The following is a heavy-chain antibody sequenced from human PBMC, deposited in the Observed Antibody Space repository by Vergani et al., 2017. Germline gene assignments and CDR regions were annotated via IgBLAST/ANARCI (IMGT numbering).Heavy chain of an antibody. J-gene: IGHJ4*02. D-gene: IGHD2-15*01. V-gene: IGHV4-61*02. CDR3: ARGSCLCGSCYKPLFDY. CDR2: IHTSGST. Sequence: QVQLQESGPGLVKPSQTLSLTCTVSGGSINSHNYYWSWIRQPAGKGLEWIGRIHTSGSTNYNPSLKSRVTMSEDTSKNQVSLNLTSVTAADTAVYFCARGSCLCGSCYKPLFDYWGQGILVTVSS. CDR1: GGSINSHNYY.